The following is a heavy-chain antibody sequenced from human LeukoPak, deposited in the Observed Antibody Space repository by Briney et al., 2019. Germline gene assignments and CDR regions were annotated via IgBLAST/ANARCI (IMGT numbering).Heavy chain of an antibody. D-gene: IGHD2-21*02. CDR2: IYTSGST. CDR1: GGSISSYY. Sequence: PSETLSLTCTVSGGSISSYYWSWIRQPAGKGLEWIGRIYTSGSTNYNPSLKSRVTMSVDTSKNQFSLKLSSVTAADTAVYYCXXXXXXXXDLVVVTASNWFDPWGQGTLVTVSS. CDR3: XXXXXXXXDLVVVTASNWFDP. V-gene: IGHV4-4*07. J-gene: IGHJ5*02.